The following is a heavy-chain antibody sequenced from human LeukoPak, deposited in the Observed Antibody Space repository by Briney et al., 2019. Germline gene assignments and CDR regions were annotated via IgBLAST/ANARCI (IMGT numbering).Heavy chain of an antibody. V-gene: IGHV3-74*01. CDR1: GFTFSSYW. CDR3: ARCHDYGDFYFDY. D-gene: IGHD4-17*01. CDR2: INSDGSST. J-gene: IGHJ4*02. Sequence: GGSLRLSCAASGFTFSSYWMHWVRQAPGKGLVWVSRINSDGSSTSYADSVKGRFTISRDNSKNTLYFQMNSLRAEDTAVYYCARCHDYGDFYFDYWGQGTLVTVSS.